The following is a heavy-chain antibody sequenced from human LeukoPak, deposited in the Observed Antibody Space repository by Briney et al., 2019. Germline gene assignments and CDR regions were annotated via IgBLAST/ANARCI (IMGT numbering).Heavy chain of an antibody. J-gene: IGHJ4*02. CDR1: GFTFSSYS. CDR3: ARQWLVRWYSDY. V-gene: IGHV3-21*01. D-gene: IGHD6-19*01. CDR2: ISSSSSYI. Sequence: GGSLRLSCAASGFTFSSYSMNWVRQAPGKGLEWVSSISSSSSYIYYADSVKGRFTISRDNTKNSLYLQMNSLRAEDTAVYYCARQWLVRWYSDYWGQGTLVTVSS.